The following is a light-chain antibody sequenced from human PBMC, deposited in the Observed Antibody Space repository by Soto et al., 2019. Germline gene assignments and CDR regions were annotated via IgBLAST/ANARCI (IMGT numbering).Light chain of an antibody. CDR2: GAS. V-gene: IGKV3-15*01. J-gene: IGKJ3*01. Sequence: ILMTQSPVILSVSPGERATLSCRASQSVSNKLAWYQQRPGRAPSLLIYGASTRATGIPARFSGSGSGTEFPLTISSLQSEDFAVYYCQQYNQWPQFTFGPGTRVDIK. CDR1: QSVSNK. CDR3: QQYNQWPQFT.